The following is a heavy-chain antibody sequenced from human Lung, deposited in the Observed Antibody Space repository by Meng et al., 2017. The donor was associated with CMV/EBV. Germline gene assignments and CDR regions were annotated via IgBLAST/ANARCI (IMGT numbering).Heavy chain of an antibody. J-gene: IGHJ1*01. CDR2: ISGGGSST. Sequence: CGSSCRGCGRPARGKGLEWVSAISGGGSSTYYADSVKGRFTISKDNSKNTLYLQMNSLRAEDTAVYYCATPQASYSSGWYGAEYFQHWGQGTLVTVSS. D-gene: IGHD6-19*01. V-gene: IGHV3-23*01. CDR3: ATPQASYSSGWYGAEYFQH. CDR1: CGSSC.